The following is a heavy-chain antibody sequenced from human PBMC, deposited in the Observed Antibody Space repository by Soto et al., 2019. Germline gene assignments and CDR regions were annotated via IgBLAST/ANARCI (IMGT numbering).Heavy chain of an antibody. V-gene: IGHV3-33*08. CDR3: ARDPLRYFDWLLGGAFDI. Sequence: GGSLRLSCAASGFTFSSYGMHGVRQAPGKGLESVAGIWYDGSNKYYADSVKGRFTISRDNSKNTLNLQMNSLRAEDTAVYYCARDPLRYFDWLLGGAFDIWGQGTMVTVSS. CDR2: IWYDGSNK. CDR1: GFTFSSYG. D-gene: IGHD3-9*01. J-gene: IGHJ3*02.